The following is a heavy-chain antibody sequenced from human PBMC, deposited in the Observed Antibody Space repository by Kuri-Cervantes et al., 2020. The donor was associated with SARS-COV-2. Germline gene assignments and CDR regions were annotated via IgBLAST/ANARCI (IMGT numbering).Heavy chain of an antibody. Sequence: ASVKVSCKASGYTFTGYYLHWVRQAPGQGLEWMGWSNPNTGGTNYAQQFQGRVTMTRDTSISTAYMELSRLRSDAAAVYYCARVLLWFGDSTGNWDYWGQGTLVTVSS. J-gene: IGHJ4*02. D-gene: IGHD3-10*01. CDR2: SNPNTGGT. V-gene: IGHV1-2*02. CDR3: ARVLLWFGDSTGNWDY. CDR1: GYTFTGYY.